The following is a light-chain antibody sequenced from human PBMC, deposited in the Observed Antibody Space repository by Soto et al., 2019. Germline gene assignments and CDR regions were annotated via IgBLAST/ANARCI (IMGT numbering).Light chain of an antibody. CDR1: SSDAGSYNL. V-gene: IGLV2-23*01. Sequence: QSVLTQPASVSGSPGQSITISCTGTSSDAGSYNLVSWYQQHPGKAPKLMIYEGSKRPSGVSNRFSGSKSGNTASLTISGLQAADEADYYCCSYAGSSTYVFGTGTKVTVL. CDR2: EGS. J-gene: IGLJ1*01. CDR3: CSYAGSSTYV.